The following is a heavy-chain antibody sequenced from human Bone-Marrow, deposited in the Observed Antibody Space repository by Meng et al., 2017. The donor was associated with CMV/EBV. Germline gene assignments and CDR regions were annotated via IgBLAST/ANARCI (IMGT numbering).Heavy chain of an antibody. J-gene: IGHJ6*02. CDR3: ATDLGGGSKGHYYYYYGMDV. V-gene: IGHV1-24*01. Sequence: ASVKVSCKVSGYTLTELSMHWVRQAPGKGLEWMGGFDPEDGETIYAQRFQGRVTMTEDTSTDTAYMELSSLRSEDTAVYYCATDLGGGSKGHYYYYYGMDVWGQGTTVTVSS. CDR2: FDPEDGET. D-gene: IGHD4-11*01. CDR1: GYTLTELS.